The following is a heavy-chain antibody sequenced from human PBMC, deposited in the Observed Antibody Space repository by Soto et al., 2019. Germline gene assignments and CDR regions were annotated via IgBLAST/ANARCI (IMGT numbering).Heavy chain of an antibody. J-gene: IGHJ6*02. CDR1: GFTFDDYT. D-gene: IGHD2-2*01. V-gene: IGHV3-43*01. Sequence: VGSLRLSCAASGFTFDDYTMHWVRQAPGKGLEWVSLISWDGGSTYYADSVKGRFTISRDNSKNSLHLQMNSLRTEDTALYYCAKGRYCSSTSCSAGYYGMDVWGQGTTVTVSS. CDR2: ISWDGGST. CDR3: AKGRYCSSTSCSAGYYGMDV.